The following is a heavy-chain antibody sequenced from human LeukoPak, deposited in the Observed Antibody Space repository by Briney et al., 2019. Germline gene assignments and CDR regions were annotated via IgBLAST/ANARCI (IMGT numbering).Heavy chain of an antibody. D-gene: IGHD1-14*01. CDR3: TRDRSRAEDD. V-gene: IGHV3-9*01. CDR2: ISWNSGSV. Sequence: PGGSLRLSCAASGFTFDDYAMHWVRQAPGKGLEWVSGISWNSGSVGYADSVKGRFTISRDNANNLLYLQMNSLRGEDTAVYYCTRDRSRAEDDWGQGTLVTVSS. J-gene: IGHJ4*02. CDR1: GFTFDDYA.